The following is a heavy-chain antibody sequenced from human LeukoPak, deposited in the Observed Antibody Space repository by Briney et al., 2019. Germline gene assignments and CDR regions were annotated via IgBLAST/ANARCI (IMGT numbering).Heavy chain of an antibody. J-gene: IGHJ4*02. CDR2: ISNNGGYT. CDR3: AKQLGYCSDGSCYFPY. Sequence: GGSLRLSCAASGFTFSSFAMSWVRQAPGKGLEWVSAISNNGGYTYYADSVQGRFTISRDNSKSTLCLQMNSLRAVDTAVYYCAKQLGYCSDGSCYFPYWGQGTLVTVSS. V-gene: IGHV3-23*01. CDR1: GFTFSSFA. D-gene: IGHD2-15*01.